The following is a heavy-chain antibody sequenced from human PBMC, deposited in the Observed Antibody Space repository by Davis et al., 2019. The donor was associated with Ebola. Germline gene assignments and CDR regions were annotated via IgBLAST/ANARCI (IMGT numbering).Heavy chain of an antibody. Sequence: SETLSLTCTVSAGSISNYYLSWIRQHPGKGLEWIGYIYYSGSTYYSPSLKSRVTMSVDTSKNQFSLKLSSVTAADTAVYYCARVILRGHYYFDLWGLGTLVTVSS. CDR2: IYYSGST. CDR3: ARVILRGHYYFDL. D-gene: IGHD3-3*02. CDR1: AGSISNYY. V-gene: IGHV4-31*03. J-gene: IGHJ2*01.